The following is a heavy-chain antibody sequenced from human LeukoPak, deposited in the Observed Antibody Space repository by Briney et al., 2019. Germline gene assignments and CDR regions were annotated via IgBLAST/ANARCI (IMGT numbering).Heavy chain of an antibody. Sequence: ASVKVSCKASGYTFTSYDINWVRQAPGQGLDWMEWMNPNSGNTGYAQKFQGRVTMTGNTSISTAYMELSSLRSEDTAVYYCARRTSGWYAGYYYGMDVWGQGTTVTVSS. CDR1: GYTFTSYD. CDR3: ARRTSGWYAGYYYGMDV. V-gene: IGHV1-8*01. CDR2: MNPNSGNT. D-gene: IGHD6-19*01. J-gene: IGHJ6*02.